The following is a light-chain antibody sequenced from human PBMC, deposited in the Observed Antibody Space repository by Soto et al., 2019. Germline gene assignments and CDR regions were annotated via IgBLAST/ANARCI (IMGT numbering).Light chain of an antibody. J-gene: IGLJ3*02. Sequence: QSALTQPRSVSGSPGQSVTISCTGTSSDVGDYNYVSWYPQYPGKAPKLVIYDVSKRPSGVPDRFSGSKSGNTASLTISGLQAEDEADYYCCSFAGSYTFLVFGGGTKVTVL. V-gene: IGLV2-11*01. CDR1: SSDVGDYNY. CDR3: CSFAGSYTFLV. CDR2: DVS.